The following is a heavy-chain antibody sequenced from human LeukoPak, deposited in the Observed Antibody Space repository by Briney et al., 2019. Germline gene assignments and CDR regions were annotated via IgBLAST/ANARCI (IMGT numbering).Heavy chain of an antibody. CDR3: ARGRVGQWLVDAFDI. Sequence: GGSLRLSCEASGFNFEIYSMNWVRQAPGKGLEWVANIKQDGSEKYYVDSVKGRFTISRDNAKNSLYLQMNSLRAEDTAVYYCARGRVGQWLVDAFDIWGQGTMVTVSS. V-gene: IGHV3-7*01. CDR2: IKQDGSEK. CDR1: GFNFEIYS. D-gene: IGHD6-19*01. J-gene: IGHJ3*02.